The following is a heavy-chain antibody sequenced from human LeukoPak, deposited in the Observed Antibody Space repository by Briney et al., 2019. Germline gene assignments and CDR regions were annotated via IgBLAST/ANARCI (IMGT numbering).Heavy chain of an antibody. J-gene: IGHJ4*02. CDR1: GISLSNYG. V-gene: IGHV3-23*01. D-gene: IGHD3-22*01. Sequence: GGSLRLSCAVSGISLSNYGMSWVRQAPGKGLEWVAGLSDSGGRTNYADSVKGRFTISRDNSKNTLYLQMNSLRAEDTAVYFCAERGVVIRVILVGFHKEAYYFDSWGQGALVTVSS. CDR2: LSDSGGRT. CDR3: AERGVVIRVILVGFHKEAYYFDS.